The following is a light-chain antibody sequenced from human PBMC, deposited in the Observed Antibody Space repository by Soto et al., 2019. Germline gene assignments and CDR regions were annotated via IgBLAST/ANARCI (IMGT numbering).Light chain of an antibody. V-gene: IGKV3-11*01. CDR2: DAS. J-gene: IGKJ2*01. CDR3: QQRTSWPYT. Sequence: EIVLTQSPGTLSLSPGERATLSCRASQSIPSYLAWYQHKPGQAPRLLIYDASNRATGIPARFSGSGSGTDFTLTISSLEPEDFAIYYCQQRTSWPYTFGQGTKLEIK. CDR1: QSIPSY.